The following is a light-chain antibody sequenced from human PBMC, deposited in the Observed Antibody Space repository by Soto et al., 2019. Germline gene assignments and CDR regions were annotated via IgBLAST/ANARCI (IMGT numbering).Light chain of an antibody. Sequence: DIQMTQSPSSLSASVGDRVTITCRASQGISNYLAWFQQKPGKVPKLLIYAASTLHSGVPSRFSGSGSGTDFTLTISSLQPVDVATYYCQKYNSAPLTFAPGTKVDFK. J-gene: IGKJ3*01. V-gene: IGKV1-27*01. CDR2: AAS. CDR1: QGISNY. CDR3: QKYNSAPLT.